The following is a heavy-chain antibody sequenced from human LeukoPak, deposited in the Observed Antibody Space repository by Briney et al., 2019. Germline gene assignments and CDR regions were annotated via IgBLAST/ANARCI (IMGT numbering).Heavy chain of an antibody. Sequence: SVKVSCEASGGTFSSYAISWVRQAPGQGLEWMGGIIPIFGTANYAQKFQGRVTITADESTSTAYMELSSLRSEDTAVYYCARVPNYSYYYYYMDVWGKGTTVTVSS. CDR3: ARVPNYSYYYYYMDV. V-gene: IGHV1-69*13. J-gene: IGHJ6*03. CDR1: GGTFSSYA. CDR2: IIPIFGTA. D-gene: IGHD5-24*01.